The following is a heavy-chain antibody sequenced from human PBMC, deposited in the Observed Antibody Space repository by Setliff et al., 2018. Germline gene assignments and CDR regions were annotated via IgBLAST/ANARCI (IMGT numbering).Heavy chain of an antibody. V-gene: IGHV1-69*08. CDR2: ITPVLDTR. J-gene: IGHJ3*02. CDR1: GYTFSESI. D-gene: IGHD3-16*01. CDR3: ARGTVNWAAFNI. Sequence: ASVKVSCKASGYTFSESIVSWVRQAPGQGLEWMGWITPVLDTRDYSQKFQGRLIITADESTRTVNMELTSLRSEDTALYYCARGTVNWAAFNIWGQGTMVTVSS.